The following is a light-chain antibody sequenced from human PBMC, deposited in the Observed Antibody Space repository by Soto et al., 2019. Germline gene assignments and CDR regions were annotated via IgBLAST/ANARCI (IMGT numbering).Light chain of an antibody. Sequence: EIVLTQSPGTLSLSPGERATLSCRASQSVSSSYLAWYQQKPGQAPRPLIYGASSRATGIPDRFSGSGSGTDFTLTISILEPQDFAVYYCQQYGSSLFGPGTKVDIK. J-gene: IGKJ3*01. CDR1: QSVSSSY. CDR2: GAS. V-gene: IGKV3-20*01. CDR3: QQYGSSL.